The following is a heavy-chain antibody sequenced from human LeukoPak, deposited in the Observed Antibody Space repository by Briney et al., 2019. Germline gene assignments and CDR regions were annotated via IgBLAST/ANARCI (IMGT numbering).Heavy chain of an antibody. Sequence: PSETLSLTCTVSGGSISSYYWSWIRQPAGKGLEWIGRIYTSGSTNYNPSLKSRVTMSVDTSKNQFSLKLSSVTAADTAVYYCARVWDFGSGNYPSDYWGQGTLVTVSS. CDR2: IYTSGST. D-gene: IGHD3-10*01. V-gene: IGHV4-4*07. CDR3: ARVWDFGSGNYPSDY. CDR1: GGSISSYY. J-gene: IGHJ4*02.